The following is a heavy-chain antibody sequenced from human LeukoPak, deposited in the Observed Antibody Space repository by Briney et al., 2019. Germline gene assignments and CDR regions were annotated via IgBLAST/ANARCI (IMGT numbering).Heavy chain of an antibody. CDR2: IYTSGST. V-gene: IGHV4-4*07. CDR1: GGSISSYY. D-gene: IGHD3-22*01. J-gene: IGHJ4*02. CDR3: AREGGSYDSSGYYSLYYYFDY. Sequence: SETLSLTCTVSGGSISSYYWSWIRQPAGKGLEWIGRIYTSGSTNYNPSLKSRVTMSVDTSKNQFSLKLSSVTAADTAVYYCAREGGSYDSSGYYSLYYYFDYWGQGTLVTVSS.